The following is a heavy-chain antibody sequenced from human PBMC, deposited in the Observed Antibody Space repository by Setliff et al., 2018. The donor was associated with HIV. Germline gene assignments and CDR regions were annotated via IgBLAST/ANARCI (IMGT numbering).Heavy chain of an antibody. J-gene: IGHJ4*02. Sequence: ASVKVSCKASGYSFTSDYMHWVRQAPGQGLEWMGIINPTGASTTYAQQFQGRVTMTRDTSTSTAYMELSSLRSEDTAVYYCARGPAWVGGSYHFDHWGLGTLVTVSS. CDR3: ARGPAWVGGSYHFDH. CDR1: GYSFTSDY. CDR2: INPTGAST. D-gene: IGHD1-26*01. V-gene: IGHV1-46*01.